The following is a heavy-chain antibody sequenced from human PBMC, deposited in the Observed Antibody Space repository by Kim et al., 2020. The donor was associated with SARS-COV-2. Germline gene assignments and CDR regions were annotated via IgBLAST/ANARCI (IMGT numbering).Heavy chain of an antibody. CDR2: ISSSSSYI. Sequence: LSLTCAASGFTFSSYSMNWVRQAPGKGLEWVSSISSSSSYIYYSDSVKGRFTISRDNAKNSLYLQMNSLRAEDTAVYYCARVRRSSSWYGLPPYYYYGMDVWGQGTTVTVPS. J-gene: IGHJ6*02. V-gene: IGHV3-21*01. D-gene: IGHD6-13*01. CDR1: GFTFSSYS. CDR3: ARVRRSSSWYGLPPYYYYGMDV.